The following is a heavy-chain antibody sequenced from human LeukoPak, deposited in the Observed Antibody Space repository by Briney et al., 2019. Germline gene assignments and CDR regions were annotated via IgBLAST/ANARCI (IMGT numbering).Heavy chain of an antibody. CDR2: ISSSSSYI. V-gene: IGHV3-21*01. Sequence: KSGGSLRLSCAASGFTFSSYSMNWVRQAPGKGLEWVSSISSSSSYIYYADSVKGRFTISRDNAKNSLYLQMNSLRAEDTAVYYCARDGSRGLYYYYYMDVWGKGTTVTVSS. CDR1: GFTFSSYS. CDR3: ARDGSRGLYYYYYMDV. J-gene: IGHJ6*03. D-gene: IGHD2-15*01.